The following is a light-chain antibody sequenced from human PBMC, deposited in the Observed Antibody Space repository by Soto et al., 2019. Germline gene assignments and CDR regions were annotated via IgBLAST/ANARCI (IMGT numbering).Light chain of an antibody. V-gene: IGLV3-1*01. Sequence: SSELTQPPSVTVSPGQTVSITCSGDNLESHYVSWYQQKAGQSPVLVIYQDSKRPSGIPARFSGSNSGTTATLTVSGTQALDEADYYCQAWDTSAVFGGGTKLTVL. CDR2: QDS. CDR3: QAWDTSAV. CDR1: NLESHY. J-gene: IGLJ2*01.